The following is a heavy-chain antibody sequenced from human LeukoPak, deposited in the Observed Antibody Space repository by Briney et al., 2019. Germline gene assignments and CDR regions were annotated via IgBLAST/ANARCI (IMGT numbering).Heavy chain of an antibody. CDR2: ISDGGAAT. V-gene: IGHV3-23*01. CDR1: GFTSSNYA. CDR3: AKALNVLVPSTSRWFDP. J-gene: IGHJ5*02. D-gene: IGHD2-2*01. Sequence: GGSLRLSCAASGFTSSNYAMTWVRQAPGKGLEWVSTISDGGAATYYADSVKGRFTISRDNSKNTLSLQMNSLRAEDTAVYYCAKALNVLVPSTSRWFDPWGQGTLVTVSS.